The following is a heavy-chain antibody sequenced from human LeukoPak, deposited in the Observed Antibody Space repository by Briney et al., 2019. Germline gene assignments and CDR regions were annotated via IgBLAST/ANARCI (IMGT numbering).Heavy chain of an antibody. D-gene: IGHD6-13*01. CDR1: GYTFTSYD. Sequence: GASVKVSCKASGYTFTSYDINWVRQATGQGLEWMGWMNPNSGNTGYAQKFQGRVTMTRNTSISTACMELSSLRSEDTAVYYCARGRGYSSSWYAGIVGATRRDYYFDYWGQGTLVTVSS. V-gene: IGHV1-8*01. CDR3: ARGRGYSSSWYAGIVGATRRDYYFDY. CDR2: MNPNSGNT. J-gene: IGHJ4*02.